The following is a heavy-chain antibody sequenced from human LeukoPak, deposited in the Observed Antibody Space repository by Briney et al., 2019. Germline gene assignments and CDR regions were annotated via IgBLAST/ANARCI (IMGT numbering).Heavy chain of an antibody. CDR2: IIPIFGTA. V-gene: IGHV1-69*05. Sequence: ASVKVSCKASGGTFSSYAISWVRQAPGQGLEWMGGIIPIFGTANYAQKFQGRVTITTDESTSTAYMELSSLRSEDTAVYYCASPVRLGYCSSTSCSEYFQHWGQGTLVTVSS. D-gene: IGHD2-2*01. CDR3: ASPVRLGYCSSTSCSEYFQH. CDR1: GGTFSSYA. J-gene: IGHJ1*01.